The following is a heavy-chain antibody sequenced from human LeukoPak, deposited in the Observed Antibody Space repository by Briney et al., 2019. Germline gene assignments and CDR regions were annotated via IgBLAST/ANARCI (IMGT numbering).Heavy chain of an antibody. D-gene: IGHD2-15*01. J-gene: IGHJ3*02. CDR3: ARDYCSGGSCRTADAFDI. CDR2: INPSGGST. CDR1: GYTFTSYY. V-gene: IGHV1-46*01. Sequence: ASVKVSCKASGYTFTSYYMHWVRQAPGQGLEWMGIINPSGGSTSYAQKFQGRVTMTRDTPTSTVYMELSSLRSEDTAVYYCARDYCSGGSCRTADAFDIWGQGTMVTVSS.